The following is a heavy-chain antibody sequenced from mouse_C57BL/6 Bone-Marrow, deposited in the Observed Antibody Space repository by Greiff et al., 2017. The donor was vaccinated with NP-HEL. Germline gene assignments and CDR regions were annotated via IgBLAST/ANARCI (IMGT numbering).Heavy chain of an antibody. CDR2: IDPSDSET. Sequence: QVQLQQSGAELVRPGSSVKLSCKASGYTFTSYWMHWVKQRPIQGLEWIGNIDPSDSETHYNQKFKDKATLTVDKSSSTAYMQLSSLTSEDSAVYYCARGYWTGGYYLAWFAYWGQGTLVTVSA. D-gene: IGHD2-3*01. J-gene: IGHJ3*01. CDR3: ARGYWTGGYYLAWFAY. V-gene: IGHV1-52*01. CDR1: GYTFTSYW.